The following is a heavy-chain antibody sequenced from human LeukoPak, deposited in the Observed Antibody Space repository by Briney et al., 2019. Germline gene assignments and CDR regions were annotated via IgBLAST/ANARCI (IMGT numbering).Heavy chain of an antibody. J-gene: IGHJ4*02. CDR2: IRYDGSNK. Sequence: PGGSLRLSCAASGFTFSSYGMHWVRQAPGKGLEWVAFIRYDGSNKYYADSVKGRFTISRDNSKNTLYLQMNSLRPEDTALYYCARSWIWFGEPDYLDHWGQGTLVTVSS. V-gene: IGHV3-30*02. CDR1: GFTFSSYG. CDR3: ARSWIWFGEPDYLDH. D-gene: IGHD3-10*01.